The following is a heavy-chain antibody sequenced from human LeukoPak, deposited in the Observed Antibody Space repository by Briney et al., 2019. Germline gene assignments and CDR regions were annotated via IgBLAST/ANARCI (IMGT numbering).Heavy chain of an antibody. J-gene: IGHJ6*02. Sequence: PSETLSLTCTDSGGSISSGGYYWSWIRQHPGKGLEWIGYIYYSGSTYYNPSLKSRVTISVDTSKNQFSLKLSSVTAADTAVYYCARAHYYGSGDYLDVWGQGTTVTVSS. D-gene: IGHD3-10*01. V-gene: IGHV4-31*03. CDR1: GGSISSGGYY. CDR3: ARAHYYGSGDYLDV. CDR2: IYYSGST.